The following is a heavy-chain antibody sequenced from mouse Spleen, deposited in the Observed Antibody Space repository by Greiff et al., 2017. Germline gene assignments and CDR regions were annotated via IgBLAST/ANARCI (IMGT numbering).Heavy chain of an antibody. CDR1: GFNIKDYY. D-gene: IGHD1-1*02. CDR2: IDPENGNT. CDR3: ARLWWAMDY. Sequence: EVKLVESGAELVRPGALVKLSCKASGFNIKDYYMHWVKQRPEQGLEWIGWIDPENGNTIYDPKFKGKATLTADKSSSTAYMQLSSLTSEDSAVXFCARLWWAMDYWGEGTSVTVSS. V-gene: IGHV14-1*02. J-gene: IGHJ4*01.